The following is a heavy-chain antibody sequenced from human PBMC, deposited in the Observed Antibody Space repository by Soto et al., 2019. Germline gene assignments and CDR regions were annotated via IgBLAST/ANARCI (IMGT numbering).Heavy chain of an antibody. CDR1: GGSISSYY. CDR2: IYYSGST. V-gene: IGHV4-59*01. CDR3: ARDQELVSPRGNWDI. J-gene: IGHJ3*02. Sequence: SETLSLTCTVSGGSISSYYWSWIRQPPGKGLEWIGYIYYSGSTNYNPSLKSRVTISVDTSKNQFSLKLSSVTAADTAVYYCARDQELVSPRGNWDIWGQGTMVTVSS. D-gene: IGHD1-1*01.